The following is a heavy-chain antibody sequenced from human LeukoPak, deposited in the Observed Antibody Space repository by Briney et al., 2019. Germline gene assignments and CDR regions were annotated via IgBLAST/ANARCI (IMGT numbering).Heavy chain of an antibody. CDR3: AREGCSGGSCYMFDY. Sequence: PGGSLRLSCAASGFTFSSYWMSWVRQAPGKGLEWVSYISSSVSTIYYADPVKGRFTISRDNAKNSLYLQMNSPRAEDTAVYYCAREGCSGGSCYMFDYWGQGTLVTVSS. CDR2: ISSSVSTI. CDR1: GFTFSSYW. V-gene: IGHV3-48*04. D-gene: IGHD2-15*01. J-gene: IGHJ4*02.